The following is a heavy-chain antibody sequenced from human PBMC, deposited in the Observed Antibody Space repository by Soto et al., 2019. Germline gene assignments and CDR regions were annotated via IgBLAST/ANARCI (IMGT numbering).Heavy chain of an antibody. Sequence: SETLSLTCAVYGGSFSGYYWSWIRQPPGKGLEWIGEINHSGSTNYNPSLKSRVTISVDTSKNQFSLKLSSVTAADTAVYYCASGKEYSYGYGHYYYYGMDVWGQGTTVTVSS. CDR1: GGSFSGYY. CDR2: INHSGST. D-gene: IGHD5-18*01. J-gene: IGHJ6*02. V-gene: IGHV4-34*01. CDR3: ASGKEYSYGYGHYYYYGMDV.